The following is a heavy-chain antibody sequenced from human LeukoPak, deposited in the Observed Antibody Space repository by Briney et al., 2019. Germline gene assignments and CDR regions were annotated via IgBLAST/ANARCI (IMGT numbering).Heavy chain of an antibody. D-gene: IGHD5-12*01. CDR3: ARDYEGDWFDP. Sequence: SETLSLTCTVSGGSISSYYWSWIRQPPGKGLEWIGYIYYSGSTNYNPSLKSRVTISVDTSKNQFSLKLSSVTAADTAVYYCARDYEGDWFDPWGQGTLVTVSS. CDR2: IYYSGST. CDR1: GGSISSYY. J-gene: IGHJ5*02. V-gene: IGHV4-59*01.